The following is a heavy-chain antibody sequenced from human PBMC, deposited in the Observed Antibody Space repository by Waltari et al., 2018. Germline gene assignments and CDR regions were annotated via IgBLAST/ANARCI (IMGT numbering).Heavy chain of an antibody. CDR2: YRSSSRTI. CDR1: GFTFSSYS. Sequence: EVQLVESGGGLVQPGGSLRLSCAASGFTFSSYSMTWVSQAPGEGREWVSYYRSSSRTIYYADAVKGRFTISRDNAKTSLYLQMNSLRAEDTAVYYCAGPRGTEFDAFDIWGQGTMVTVSS. D-gene: IGHD3-10*01. V-gene: IGHV3-48*01. J-gene: IGHJ3*02. CDR3: AGPRGTEFDAFDI.